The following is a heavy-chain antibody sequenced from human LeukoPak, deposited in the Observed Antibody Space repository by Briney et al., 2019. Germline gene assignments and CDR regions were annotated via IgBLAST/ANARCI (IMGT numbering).Heavy chain of an antibody. CDR2: IYPGDSDT. CDR1: GYSFTTYW. CDR3: ARHGYSSGWYEGYFDY. D-gene: IGHD6-19*01. V-gene: IGHV5-51*01. J-gene: IGHJ4*02. Sequence: GESLKISCKGSGYSFTTYWIGWVRQMPGKGLEWMGIIYPGDSDTRYSPSFQGQVTISADKSISTAYLQWSSLKASDTAMYYCARHGYSSGWYEGYFDYWGQGTLVTVSS.